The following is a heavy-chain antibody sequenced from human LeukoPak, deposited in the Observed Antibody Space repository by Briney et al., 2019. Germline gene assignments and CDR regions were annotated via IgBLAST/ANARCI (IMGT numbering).Heavy chain of an antibody. CDR2: ISSSSSYI. V-gene: IGHV3-21*01. D-gene: IGHD3-16*02. J-gene: IGHJ3*02. Sequence: GRSLRLSCAASGFTFDDYAMNWVRQAPGKGLEWVSSISSSSSYIYYADSVKGRFTISRDNAKNSLYLQMNSLRAEDTAVYYCARGLPDYVWGSYRHDAFDIWGQGTMVTVSS. CDR3: ARGLPDYVWGSYRHDAFDI. CDR1: GFTFDDYA.